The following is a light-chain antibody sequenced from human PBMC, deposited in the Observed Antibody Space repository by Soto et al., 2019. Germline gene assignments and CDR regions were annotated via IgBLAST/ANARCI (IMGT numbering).Light chain of an antibody. J-gene: IGLJ1*01. CDR1: SSEVGSYNL. Sequence: QSALTQPASVSGSPGQSITISCTGTSSEVGSYNLVAWYQQHPGKAPKLMIYEVTKRPSGVSNRFSGSKSGNTASLTISGLQAEDEADYYCCSYADTSTLYVFGTGTKLTVL. V-gene: IGLV2-23*02. CDR2: EVT. CDR3: CSYADTSTLYV.